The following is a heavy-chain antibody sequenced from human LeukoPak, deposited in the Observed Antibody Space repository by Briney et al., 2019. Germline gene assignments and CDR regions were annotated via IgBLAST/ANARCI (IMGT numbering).Heavy chain of an antibody. CDR2: INPSGGST. Sequence: ASVKVSCKASGYTFTSYYMHWVRQAPGQGLEWMGIINPSGGSTGYAQKFQGRVTMTRDTSTSTVYMELSSLRSEDTAVYYCARAPIDDSSGYYYFFPSNPGPFDPWGQGTLSPSPQ. D-gene: IGHD3-22*01. J-gene: IGHJ5*02. CDR1: GYTFTSYY. CDR3: ARAPIDDSSGYYYFFPSNPGPFDP. V-gene: IGHV1-46*01.